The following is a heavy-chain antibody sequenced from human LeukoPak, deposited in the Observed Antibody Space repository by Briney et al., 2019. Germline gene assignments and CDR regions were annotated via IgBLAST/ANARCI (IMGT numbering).Heavy chain of an antibody. CDR3: TRAGYSRFDY. V-gene: IGHV4-59*01. D-gene: IGHD6-13*01. Sequence: SETLSLTCTVSGDSISSYYWSCIQQPPGKGLEWIGYIYYSGSANYNPSLKSRVTISVDTSKKQFSLKLTSVTAADTAVYYCTRAGYSRFDYWGQGTLVTVSS. CDR2: IYYSGSA. CDR1: GDSISSYY. J-gene: IGHJ4*02.